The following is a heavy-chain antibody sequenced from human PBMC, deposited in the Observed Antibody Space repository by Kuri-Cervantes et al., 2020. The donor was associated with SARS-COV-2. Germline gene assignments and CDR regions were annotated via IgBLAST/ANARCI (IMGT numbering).Heavy chain of an antibody. Sequence: LSLTCAASGFTFSSYAMHWVRQAPGKGLEWVAVISYDGSNKYYADSVKGRFTISRDNSKNTLYLQMNSLRAEDTAVYYCARDHGSDEHDYWGQGTLVTVSS. V-gene: IGHV3-30-3*01. D-gene: IGHD3-10*01. CDR1: GFTFSSYA. J-gene: IGHJ4*02. CDR2: ISYDGSNK. CDR3: ARDHGSDEHDY.